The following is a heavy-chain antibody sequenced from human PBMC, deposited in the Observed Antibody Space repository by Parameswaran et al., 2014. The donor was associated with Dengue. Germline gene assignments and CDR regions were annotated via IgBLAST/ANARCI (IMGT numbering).Heavy chain of an antibody. J-gene: IGHJ6*03. CDR3: AKAYCGSAKCYVFGYMDV. Sequence: WIRQPPGKGLEWVSGISWNSGSSGYADSVKGRFTISRDNAKNSVYLHMNNLSAEDTALYYCAKAYCGSAKCYVFGYMDVWGKGTTVTVSS. V-gene: IGHV3-9*01. CDR2: ISWNSGSS. D-gene: IGHD2-21*01.